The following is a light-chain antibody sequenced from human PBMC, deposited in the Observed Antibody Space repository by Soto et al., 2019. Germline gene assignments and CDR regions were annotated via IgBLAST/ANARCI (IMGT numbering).Light chain of an antibody. CDR1: QGVDIY. CDR3: QQRKYWPPLT. J-gene: IGKJ4*01. Sequence: EVVGTQSPVTLALYPGERATLSCSTSQGVDIYVAWYQQKPCQAPRLLIFDASNRTPGIPARFSGSVSGTDFTLTISSLEPEDVAVYYCQQRKYWPPLTFGGGTKGEIK. CDR2: DAS. V-gene: IGKV3-11*01.